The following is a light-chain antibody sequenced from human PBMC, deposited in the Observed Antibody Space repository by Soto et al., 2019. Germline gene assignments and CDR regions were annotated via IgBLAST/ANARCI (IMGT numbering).Light chain of an antibody. CDR3: QQYNSYPLT. Sequence: DIQMPQSPSTLSASVGGTVIITCRASQSISSWLAWYQQKPGKAPKLLIYKASSLESGVPSRFSGSGSGTEFTLTISSLQPDDFATYYCQQYNSYPLTFGGGTKWIS. CDR2: KAS. V-gene: IGKV1-5*03. J-gene: IGKJ4*01. CDR1: QSISSW.